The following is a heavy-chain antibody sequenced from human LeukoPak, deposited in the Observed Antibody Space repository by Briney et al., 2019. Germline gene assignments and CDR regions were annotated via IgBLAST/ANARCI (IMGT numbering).Heavy chain of an antibody. CDR3: ARGTTISARLFDY. CDR2: INPSGGSI. Sequence: ASVKVSCKASGCTFTSYYIHWVRQAPGQGLEWMGIINPSGGSITYAQKLQGRVTMTRDTSTGTVYMELSSLRSEDTAVYYCARGTTISARLFDYWGQGTLVTVSS. CDR1: GCTFTSYY. V-gene: IGHV1-46*04. J-gene: IGHJ4*02. D-gene: IGHD6-6*01.